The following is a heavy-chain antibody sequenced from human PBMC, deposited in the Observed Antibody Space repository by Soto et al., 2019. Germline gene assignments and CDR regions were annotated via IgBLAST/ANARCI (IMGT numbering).Heavy chain of an antibody. CDR3: VKVASGGQLDD. Sequence: PSEPRSFTCTVSGVSINNYYGTWIRQPPGKRLKWIGTIYSTGSTTYNPSLRNRVTFSGDRSKNQLSPRLTSVTAEGMAVYFCVKVASGGQLDDGDQETLLTASS. D-gene: IGHD2-2*01. J-gene: IGHJ4*02. CDR1: GVSINNYY. CDR2: IYSTGST. V-gene: IGHV4-59*08.